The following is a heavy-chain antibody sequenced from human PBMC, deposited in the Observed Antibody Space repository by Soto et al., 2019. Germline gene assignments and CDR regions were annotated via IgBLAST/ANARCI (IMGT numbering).Heavy chain of an antibody. Sequence: PGGSLRLSCAASGYALRDYSINWVRQAPGKGLEWVSYTGTRRKYTFYADSVRGRFTISRDDARNSVYLQLNSLRDEDTAVYYCVRDRDWAFDIWGQGTMVTVSS. J-gene: IGHJ3*02. CDR2: TGTRRKYT. CDR1: GYALRDYS. CDR3: VRDRDWAFDI. V-gene: IGHV3-48*02. D-gene: IGHD3-9*01.